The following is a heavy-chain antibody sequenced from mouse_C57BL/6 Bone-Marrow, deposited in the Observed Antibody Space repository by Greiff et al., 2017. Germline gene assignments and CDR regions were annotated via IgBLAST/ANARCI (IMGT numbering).Heavy chain of an antibody. CDR2: IYPGSGNT. V-gene: IGHV1-76*01. CDR3: ATAPRDY. Sequence: VKLMESGAELVRPGASVKLSCKASGYTFTDYYINWVKQRPGQGLEWIARIYPGSGNTYYNEKFKGKATLTAEKSSNTAYMQLSILTSEDSAVYFCATAPRDYWGQGTTLTVSS. CDR1: GYTFTDYY. D-gene: IGHD3-2*01. J-gene: IGHJ2*01.